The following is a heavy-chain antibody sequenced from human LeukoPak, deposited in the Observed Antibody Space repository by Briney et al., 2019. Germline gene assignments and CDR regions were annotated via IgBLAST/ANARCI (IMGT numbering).Heavy chain of an antibody. D-gene: IGHD1-1*01. V-gene: IGHV4-38-2*02. CDR2: MYHSGST. J-gene: IGHJ3*02. CDR3: ARVLSKLERRLFAFDI. Sequence: PSETLSLTCSVSGYSISSAYYWGWIRQPPGKGLEWIGTMYHSGSTNYNPSLKSRVTISVDTSKNQFSLKLSSVTAADTAVYYCARVLSKLERRLFAFDIWGQGTMVTVSS. CDR1: GYSISSAYY.